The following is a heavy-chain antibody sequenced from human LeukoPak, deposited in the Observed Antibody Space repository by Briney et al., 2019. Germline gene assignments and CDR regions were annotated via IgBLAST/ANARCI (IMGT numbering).Heavy chain of an antibody. Sequence: MTRWRQDPEKRLEWVSAISGSGGSTYYADSVKGLFTISRDNSKNTLYLQMISLRAEDTAVYYCAKQIRITMVRGLSGWFDPWGQGTLVTVSS. D-gene: IGHD3-10*01. CDR2: ISGSGGST. CDR3: AKQIRITMVRGLSGWFDP. V-gene: IGHV3-23*01. J-gene: IGHJ5*02.